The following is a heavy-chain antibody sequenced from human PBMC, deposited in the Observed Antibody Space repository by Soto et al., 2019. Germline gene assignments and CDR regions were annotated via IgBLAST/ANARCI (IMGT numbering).Heavy chain of an antibody. CDR1: GFTVSSNY. Sequence: GGSLRLSCAASGFTVSSNYMSWVRQAPGKGLEWVSVIYSGGSTNYADSVKGRFTISRDNSKNTLYLQMNSLRAEDTAVYYCARDRSSSWEDPYYYGMDVWGQGTTVTVSS. J-gene: IGHJ6*02. V-gene: IGHV3-53*01. CDR2: IYSGGST. D-gene: IGHD6-13*01. CDR3: ARDRSSSWEDPYYYGMDV.